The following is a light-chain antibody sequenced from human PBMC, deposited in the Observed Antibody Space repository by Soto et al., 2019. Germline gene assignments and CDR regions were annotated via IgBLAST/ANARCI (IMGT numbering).Light chain of an antibody. CDR2: GAS. CDR3: QQYGSSPPT. CDR1: QSVSSSY. Sequence: IVLTQSPGALSLTPGARATLSCRASQSVSSSYLAWYQQKPGQAPRLLIYGASSRATGIPDRFSGSGSGTDFTLSISRLEPEDLAVYYCQQYGSSPPTFGQGTKVDIK. J-gene: IGKJ1*01. V-gene: IGKV3-20*01.